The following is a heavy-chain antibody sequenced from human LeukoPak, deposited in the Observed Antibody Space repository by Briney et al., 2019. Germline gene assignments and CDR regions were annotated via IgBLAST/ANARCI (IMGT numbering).Heavy chain of an antibody. Sequence: SETLSLTCTVSGGSISSYYWSWIRQPPGKGLEWIGYIYYSGSTNYNPSLKSRVTISVDTSKNQFSLKLSSVTAADTAVYYCARVRVVVAATYYFDYWGQGTLVTVSS. J-gene: IGHJ4*02. CDR3: ARVRVVVAATYYFDY. V-gene: IGHV4-59*08. CDR2: IYYSGST. D-gene: IGHD2-15*01. CDR1: GGSISSYY.